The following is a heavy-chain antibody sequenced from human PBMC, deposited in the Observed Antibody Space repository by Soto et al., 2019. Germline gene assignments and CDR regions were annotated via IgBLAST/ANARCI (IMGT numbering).Heavy chain of an antibody. Sequence: QVQLQESGPGLVKPSETLSLTCTVSGGSISSYYWSWIRQPPGKGLEWIGYIYYSGSTNYNPSLKSRATISVDTSKNQFSLKLSSVTAADTAVYYCVRASGSYYQFDYWGQGTLVTVSS. CDR3: VRASGSYYQFDY. V-gene: IGHV4-59*01. J-gene: IGHJ4*02. CDR1: GGSISSYY. CDR2: IYYSGST. D-gene: IGHD1-26*01.